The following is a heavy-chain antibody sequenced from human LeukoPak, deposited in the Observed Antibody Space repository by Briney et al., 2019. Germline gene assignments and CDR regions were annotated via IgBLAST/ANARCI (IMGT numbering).Heavy chain of an antibody. CDR1: GGTFSSCA. Sequence: PWASVKVSCKASGGTFSSCAISWVRQAPGQGLEWMGRIIPILGIANYAQKFQGRVTITADKSTSTAYMELSSLRSEDTAVYYCARDLPMHSSSWYVYFQHWGQGTLVTVSS. CDR2: IIPILGIA. V-gene: IGHV1-69*04. D-gene: IGHD6-13*01. CDR3: ARDLPMHSSSWYVYFQH. J-gene: IGHJ1*01.